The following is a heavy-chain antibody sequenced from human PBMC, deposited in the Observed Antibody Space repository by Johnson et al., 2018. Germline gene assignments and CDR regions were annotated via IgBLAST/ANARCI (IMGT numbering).Heavy chain of an antibody. CDR1: GFTLSSYA. Sequence: QLVQSGGGVVQPGRSLRLSCAVSGFTLSSYAMHWVRQAPGKGLEWVAVISYDGYNKYYAESVKGRFTIPRDKSKNTLYLQLNSLRAEDTAGYYCARGVFDGYMDVWGKGTTVTVSS. CDR3: ARGVFDGYMDV. J-gene: IGHJ6*03. V-gene: IGHV3-30-3*01. CDR2: ISYDGYNK. D-gene: IGHD3-9*01.